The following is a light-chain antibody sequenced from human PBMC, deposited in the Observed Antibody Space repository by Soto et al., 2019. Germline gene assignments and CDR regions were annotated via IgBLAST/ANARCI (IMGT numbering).Light chain of an antibody. CDR2: GGS. V-gene: IGKV3-15*01. CDR1: QNLGSS. Sequence: VMPQSPATLSASPGERVTLSCRASQNLGSSLAWYQQRPAQAPRLLLYGGSTRVTGIPARFSGSGSGTEFTVTISSLQSEDFAVYYCQQYNYWPPYTFGQGTNLE. J-gene: IGKJ2*01. CDR3: QQYNYWPPYT.